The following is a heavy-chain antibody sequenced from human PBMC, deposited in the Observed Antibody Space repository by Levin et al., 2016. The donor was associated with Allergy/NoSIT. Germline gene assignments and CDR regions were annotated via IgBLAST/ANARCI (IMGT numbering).Heavy chain of an antibody. Sequence: SQTLSLTCAISGDSVSTNSVAWNWIRQSPSRGLEWLGRTYYRSKWYNDYAVSVKSRITISPDTSKNHFSLQLNSVTPEDTAMYYCARDPVTARDDFDCWGQGTLVTVSS. CDR3: ARDPVTARDDFDC. V-gene: IGHV6-1*01. CDR1: GDSVSTNSVA. J-gene: IGHJ4*02. D-gene: IGHD4-11*01. CDR2: TYYRSKWYN.